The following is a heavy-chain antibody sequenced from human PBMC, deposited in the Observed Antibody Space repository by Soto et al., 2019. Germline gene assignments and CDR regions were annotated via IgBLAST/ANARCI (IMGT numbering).Heavy chain of an antibody. Sequence: PSETLSLTCTVSGGSISSSSYYWGWIRQPPGKGLEWIGSIYYSGSTYYNPSLKSRVTISVDTSKNQFSLKLSSVTAADTAVYYCARSNADSSGPQFYYYGMDVWGEGTTVTLSS. CDR1: GGSISSSSYY. V-gene: IGHV4-39*01. J-gene: IGHJ6*04. CDR2: IYYSGST. CDR3: ARSNADSSGPQFYYYGMDV. D-gene: IGHD3-22*01.